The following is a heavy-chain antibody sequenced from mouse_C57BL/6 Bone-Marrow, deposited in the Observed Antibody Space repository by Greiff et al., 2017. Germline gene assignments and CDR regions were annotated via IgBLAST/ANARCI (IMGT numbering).Heavy chain of an antibody. V-gene: IGHV1-7*01. CDR2: INPSSGYT. Sequence: QVQLQQSGAELAKPGASVKLSCKASGYTFTSYWMHWVKQRPGQGLEWIGYINPSSGYTKYNQKFKDKATLNADKSSSTAYMQLSSLTYEDSAVYYCASAAYWGQGTLVTVSA. CDR3: ASAAY. J-gene: IGHJ3*01. CDR1: GYTFTSYW.